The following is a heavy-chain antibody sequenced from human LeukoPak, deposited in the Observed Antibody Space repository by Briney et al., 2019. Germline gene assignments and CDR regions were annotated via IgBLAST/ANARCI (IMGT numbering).Heavy chain of an antibody. CDR2: ISSSSSTI. D-gene: IGHD1-7*01. V-gene: IGHV3-48*01. Sequence: PGGSLRLSCAASGFTFSSYSMNWVRQPPGKGLEWVSYISSSSSTIYYADPVRGRFTISRDDAKNSVYLQMNSLRPEDTAVYFCAGDRNYAFEIWGQGTLVTVSS. J-gene: IGHJ3*02. CDR3: AGDRNYAFEI. CDR1: GFTFSSYS.